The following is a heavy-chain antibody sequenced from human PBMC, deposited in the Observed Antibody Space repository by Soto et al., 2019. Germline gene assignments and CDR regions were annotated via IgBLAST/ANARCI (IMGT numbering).Heavy chain of an antibody. V-gene: IGHV1-69*01. J-gene: IGHJ6*02. D-gene: IGHD6-13*01. CDR2: IIPIFGTA. CDR3: ARGRVAAAGTLPRGYYYGMDV. CDR1: GGTFSSYA. Sequence: QVQLVQSGAEVKKPGSSVKVSCKASGGTFSSYAISWVRQAPGQGLEWMGGIIPIFGTANYAQKFQGRVTITADESTSTAYMELSSLRSEDTAVYYCARGRVAAAGTLPRGYYYGMDVWGQGTTVTVSS.